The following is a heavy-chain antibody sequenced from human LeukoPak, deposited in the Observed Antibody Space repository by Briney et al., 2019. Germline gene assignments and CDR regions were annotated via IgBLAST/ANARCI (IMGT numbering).Heavy chain of an antibody. CDR1: KFIVSSNY. V-gene: IGHV3-66*02. CDR2: LYSGGIR. J-gene: IGHJ4*02. CDR3: ASGDCTNGICPDY. D-gene: IGHD2-8*01. Sequence: GGSLRLSCAGSKFIVSSNYMSWVRQAPGKGLDWVSVLYSGGIRYYAGSVQGRFTISRDSSKNTLYLQMNYLLPEDTAVYYCASGDCTNGICPDYWGQGTLVTVSS.